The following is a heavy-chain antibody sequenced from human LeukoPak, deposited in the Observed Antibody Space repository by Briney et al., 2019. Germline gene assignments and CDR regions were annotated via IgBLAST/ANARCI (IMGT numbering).Heavy chain of an antibody. CDR3: ARELEMATIDY. V-gene: IGHV3-21*01. CDR1: GFTFGSYS. Sequence: GESLRLSCAASGFTFGSYSMNWVRQAPGKGLEWVSSISSSSSYIYYADSVEGRFTISRDNAKNSLYLQMNSLRAEDTAVYYCARELEMATIDYWGQGTLVTVSS. CDR2: ISSSSSYI. J-gene: IGHJ4*02. D-gene: IGHD5-24*01.